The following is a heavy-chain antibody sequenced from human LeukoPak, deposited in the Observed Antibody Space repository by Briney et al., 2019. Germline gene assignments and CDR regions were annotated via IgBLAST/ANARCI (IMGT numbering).Heavy chain of an antibody. CDR1: GVSFSNYY. CDR3: ARANSGWSINFDY. J-gene: IGHJ4*02. D-gene: IGHD6-19*01. CDR2: INHSGST. Sequence: SETLSLTCAVSGVSFSNYYWCWIRQSPGKGLEWIGEINHSGSTNYNPSLKSRVTISVDTSKNQFSLKLSSVTAADTAVYYCARANSGWSINFDYWDQGTLVTVSS. V-gene: IGHV4-34*01.